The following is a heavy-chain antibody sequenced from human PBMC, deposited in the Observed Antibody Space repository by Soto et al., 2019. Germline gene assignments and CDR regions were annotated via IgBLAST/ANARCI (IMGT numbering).Heavy chain of an antibody. D-gene: IGHD2-15*01. Sequence: ASVKVSCRASGYTFTSYGISWVRQAPGQVLEWMGWVSAYNGNTIYAQRFQGRVTMTTDTSTSTAYMELRNLRSDDTAVYYCARGQKDIVVVLRDNWFDPWGQGTLVTVSS. CDR3: ARGQKDIVVVLRDNWFDP. J-gene: IGHJ5*02. CDR2: VSAYNGNT. CDR1: GYTFTSYG. V-gene: IGHV1-18*01.